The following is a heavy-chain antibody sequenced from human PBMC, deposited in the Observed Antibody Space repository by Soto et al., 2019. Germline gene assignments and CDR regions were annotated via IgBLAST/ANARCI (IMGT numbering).Heavy chain of an antibody. Sequence: SETLSLTCAVSGGSFSGYYWSWIRQPPGKGLEWIGEINHSGSTNYNPSLKSRVTISVDTSKNQFSLKLSSVTAADTAVYYCARSNVVVGSDAFESWGQGTMGTV. V-gene: IGHV4-34*01. CDR2: INHSGST. J-gene: IGHJ3*02. CDR1: GGSFSGYY. CDR3: ARSNVVVGSDAFES. D-gene: IGHD2-15*01.